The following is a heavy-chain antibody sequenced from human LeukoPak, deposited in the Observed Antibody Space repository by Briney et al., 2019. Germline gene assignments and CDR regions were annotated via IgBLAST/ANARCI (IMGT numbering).Heavy chain of an antibody. CDR1: GYSFTSYW. CDR3: ARQYYDFWSGYSVTPFDY. J-gene: IGHJ4*02. D-gene: IGHD3-3*01. Sequence: GEPLKISCKGSGYSFTSYWIGWVRQMPGKGLEWMGIIYPGDSDTRYSPSFQGQVTISADKSISTAYLQWSSLKASDTAMYYCARQYYDFWSGYSVTPFDYWGQGTLVTVSS. V-gene: IGHV5-51*01. CDR2: IYPGDSDT.